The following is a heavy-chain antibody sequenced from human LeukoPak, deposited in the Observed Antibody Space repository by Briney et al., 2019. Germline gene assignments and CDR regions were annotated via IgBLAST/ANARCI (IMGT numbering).Heavy chain of an antibody. Sequence: ASVKVSCKASGFTFTSYDINWVRQASGQGLEWMGWMNPNNGNTGYAQKFQGRVTMTRDTSISTAYMELRGLRSEDTAVYYCARGSHRWEGDAFDIWGQGTMVTVSS. D-gene: IGHD1-26*01. J-gene: IGHJ3*02. CDR1: GFTFTSYD. V-gene: IGHV1-8*01. CDR2: MNPNNGNT. CDR3: ARGSHRWEGDAFDI.